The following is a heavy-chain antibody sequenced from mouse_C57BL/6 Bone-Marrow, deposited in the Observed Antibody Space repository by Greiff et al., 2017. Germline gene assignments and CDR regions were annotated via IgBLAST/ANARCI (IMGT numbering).Heavy chain of an antibody. CDR3: TSFNYYGRSSDY. CDR2: IDPETGGT. J-gene: IGHJ2*01. Sequence: VQLQRSGAELVRPGASVTLSCKASGYTFTDYEMHWVKQTPVHGLEWIGAIDPETGGTAYNQKFKGKAILTADNSSSTAYMQLRSLTSEDSAVYYWTSFNYYGRSSDYWGQGTTLTVSS. V-gene: IGHV1-15*01. CDR1: GYTFTDYE. D-gene: IGHD1-1*01.